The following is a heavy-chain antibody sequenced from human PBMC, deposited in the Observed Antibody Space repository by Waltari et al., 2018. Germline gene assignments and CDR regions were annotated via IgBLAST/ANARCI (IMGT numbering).Heavy chain of an antibody. D-gene: IGHD3-3*01. CDR1: GGTFSSYA. CDR2: IIPIFGTA. Sequence: QVQLVQSGAEVKKPGSSVKVSCKASGGTFSSYAISWVRQAPGQGLEWMGGIIPIFGTANYAQKFQGRVTITADESTSTAYMELSSLRSEDTAVYYCARLFYDFWSGTIKDRYYYGMDVWGQGTTVTVSS. V-gene: IGHV1-69*01. CDR3: ARLFYDFWSGTIKDRYYYGMDV. J-gene: IGHJ6*02.